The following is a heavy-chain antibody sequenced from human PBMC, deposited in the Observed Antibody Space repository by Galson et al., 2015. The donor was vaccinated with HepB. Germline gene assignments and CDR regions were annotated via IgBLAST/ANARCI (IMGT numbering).Heavy chain of an antibody. D-gene: IGHD6-13*01. CDR2: TYSGGST. Sequence: SLRLSCAASGFTVSSHYMAWVRQAPGKGLEYISVTYSGGSTNYADTVKGRFTISRDNSKNTLYLQMNNLRAEDTAVYFCARLISSTESIDYWGQGTLVTVSS. CDR3: ARLISSTESIDY. CDR1: GFTVSSHY. J-gene: IGHJ4*02. V-gene: IGHV3-66*04.